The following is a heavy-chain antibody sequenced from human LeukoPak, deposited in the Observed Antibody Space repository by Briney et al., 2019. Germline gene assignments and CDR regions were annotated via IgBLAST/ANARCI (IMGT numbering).Heavy chain of an antibody. J-gene: IGHJ2*01. CDR3: ARVGATARVERYFDL. CDR2: ISAYNGNT. V-gene: IGHV1-18*01. CDR1: GYTFTSYG. Sequence: GASVKVSCKASGYTFTSYGFSWVRQAPGQGLEWMGWISAYNGNTNYAQKLQGRVTMTTDTSTSTAYMELRSLRSDDTAVYYCARVGATARVERYFDLWGRGTLVTVSS. D-gene: IGHD5-18*01.